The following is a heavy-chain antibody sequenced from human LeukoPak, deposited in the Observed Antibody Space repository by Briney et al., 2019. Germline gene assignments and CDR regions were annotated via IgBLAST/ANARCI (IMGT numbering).Heavy chain of an antibody. CDR3: ARAVYDILTGQPGWFDP. Sequence: AXXKVSCKASGYTFTGYYMHWVRQVPGQGLEWMGRINPNSGGTNYAQKFQGRVTMTRDTSISTAYMELSRLRSDDTAVYYCARAVYDILTGQPGWFDPWGQGTLVTVSS. J-gene: IGHJ5*02. V-gene: IGHV1-2*06. CDR2: INPNSGGT. D-gene: IGHD3-9*01. CDR1: GYTFTGYY.